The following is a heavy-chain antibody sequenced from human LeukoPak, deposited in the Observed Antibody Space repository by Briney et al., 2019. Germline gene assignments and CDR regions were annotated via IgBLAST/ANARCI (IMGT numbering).Heavy chain of an antibody. CDR2: ISGSGDTT. CDR1: GLTFSIYG. V-gene: IGHV3-23*01. CDR3: ANTAKVTPRDY. Sequence: PGGSLRLSCAASGLTFSIYGMSWVRQAPGKGLEWVSAISGSGDTTYYADSVKGRFTISRDNSKNTLYLQMNSLRAEDTAVYYCANTAKVTPRDYWGQGTLVTVSS. D-gene: IGHD6-25*01. J-gene: IGHJ4*02.